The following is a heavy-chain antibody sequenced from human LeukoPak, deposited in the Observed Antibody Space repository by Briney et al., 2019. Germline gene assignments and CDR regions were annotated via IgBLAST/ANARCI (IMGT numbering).Heavy chain of an antibody. J-gene: IGHJ4*02. Sequence: GESLKISCKGSGYSFTSYWIGWVRQMPGKGLEWMGIIYPGDSDTRYSPSFQGQVTISADKSISTAYLQWSSLKASDTAMYYCARSLGSHNYQPHCFDYWGQGTLVTVSS. V-gene: IGHV5-51*01. CDR2: IYPGDSDT. CDR1: GYSFTSYW. D-gene: IGHD5-24*01. CDR3: ARSLGSHNYQPHCFDY.